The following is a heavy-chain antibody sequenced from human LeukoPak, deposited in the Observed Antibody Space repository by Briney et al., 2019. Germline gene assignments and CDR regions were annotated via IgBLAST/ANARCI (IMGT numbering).Heavy chain of an antibody. Sequence: PGGSLRLSCAASGFTFDSYGMYWVRQAPGKGLEWVAVISYDGSTKYYADSVKGRFTISRDNSKNTLSLQMSSLRDEDTAVYYCARDRDTTFDYWGQGTLVTVSS. CDR2: ISYDGSTK. V-gene: IGHV3-30*03. CDR1: GFTFDSYG. D-gene: IGHD1-1*01. CDR3: ARDRDTTFDY. J-gene: IGHJ4*02.